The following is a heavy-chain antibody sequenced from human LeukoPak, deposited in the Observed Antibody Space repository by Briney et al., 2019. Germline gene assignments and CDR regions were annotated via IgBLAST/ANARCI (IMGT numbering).Heavy chain of an antibody. CDR2: IYTSGST. CDR3: ARSAMRYYYGSGSYSVYYFDY. V-gene: IGHV4-4*07. CDR1: GGSISSYY. D-gene: IGHD3-10*01. Sequence: SETLSLTCTVSGGSISSYYWSWIRQPAGKGLEWIGRIYTSGSTNYNPSLKSRVTMSVDTSKNQFSLKLSSVTAADTAVYYCARSAMRYYYGSGSYSVYYFDYWGQGTLVTVSS. J-gene: IGHJ4*02.